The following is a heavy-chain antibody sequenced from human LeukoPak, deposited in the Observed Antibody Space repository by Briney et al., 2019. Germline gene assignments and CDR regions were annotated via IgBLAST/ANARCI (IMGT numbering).Heavy chain of an antibody. J-gene: IGHJ4*02. CDR2: IRYDGSNK. CDR1: GFTFSSYG. D-gene: IGHD3-3*01. V-gene: IGHV3-30*02. CDR3: ANPKLRFLEWLLLD. Sequence: GESLKISCAASGFTFSSYGMHWVRQAPGKGLEWVAFIRYDGSNKYYADSVKGRFTISRDNSKNTLYLQMNSLRAEDTAVYYCANPKLRFLEWLLLDWGQGTLVTVSS.